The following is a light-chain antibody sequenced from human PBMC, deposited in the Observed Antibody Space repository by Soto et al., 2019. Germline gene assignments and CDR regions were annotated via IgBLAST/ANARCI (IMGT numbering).Light chain of an antibody. CDR2: AAS. CDR1: QSFSTSY. CDR3: QQYSTSPLP. J-gene: IGKJ4*01. Sequence: IVLTQSPGTLSLSPGERATLSCRASQSFSTSYLALYQQKPGQAPRLLIFAASSRASGIPDRFSGSGSGTDFTLTIDRLEPDDFAVYYFQQYSTSPLPFGGGTKAEI. V-gene: IGKV3-20*01.